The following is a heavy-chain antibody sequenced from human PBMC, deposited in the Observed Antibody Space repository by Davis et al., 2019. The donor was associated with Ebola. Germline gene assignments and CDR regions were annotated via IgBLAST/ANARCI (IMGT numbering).Heavy chain of an antibody. V-gene: IGHV1-46*01. D-gene: IGHD1-7*01. CDR2: INPSGGST. CDR1: GYTFTSYY. Sequence: ASVKVSCKASGYTFTSYYMHWVRQAPGQGLEWMGIINPSGGSTSYAQKFQGRVTMTRDMSTNTVYMELSSLRSEDTAVYYCARVGTGTPWYWGQGTLVTVSS. CDR3: ARVGTGTPWY. J-gene: IGHJ4*02.